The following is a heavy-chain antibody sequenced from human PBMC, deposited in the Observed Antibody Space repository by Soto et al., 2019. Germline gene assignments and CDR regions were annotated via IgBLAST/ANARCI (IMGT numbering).Heavy chain of an antibody. CDR1: GGTFSSYA. CDR3: ARGCSGGSCFEAGY. Sequence: SVKVSCKASGGTFSSYAISWVRQAPGQGLEWMGGIIPIFGTANYAQKFQGRVTITADESTSTAYMELSSLRSEDTAVYYCARGCSGGSCFEAGYWGQGTLVTVSS. CDR2: IIPIFGTA. D-gene: IGHD2-15*01. J-gene: IGHJ4*02. V-gene: IGHV1-69*13.